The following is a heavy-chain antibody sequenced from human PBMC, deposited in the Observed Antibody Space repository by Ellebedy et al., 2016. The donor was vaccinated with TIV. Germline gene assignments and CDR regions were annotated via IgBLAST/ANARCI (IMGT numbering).Heavy chain of an antibody. CDR1: GGSISSSSYY. V-gene: IGHV4-39*01. D-gene: IGHD6-19*01. CDR2: IYYSGST. J-gene: IGHJ4*02. Sequence: SETLSLXCTVSGGSISSSSYYWGWIRQPPGKGLEWIGSIYYSGSTYYNPSLKSRVTISVDTSKNQFSLKLSSVTAADTAVYYCARGRALNLGSKGVAGTDTDYWGQGTLVTVSS. CDR3: ARGRALNLGSKGVAGTDTDY.